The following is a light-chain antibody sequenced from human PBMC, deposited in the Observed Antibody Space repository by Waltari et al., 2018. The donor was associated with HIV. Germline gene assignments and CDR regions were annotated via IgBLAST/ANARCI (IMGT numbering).Light chain of an antibody. CDR3: QSFDSSLSAVI. J-gene: IGLJ2*01. CDR1: SSNIGAGYD. V-gene: IGLV1-40*01. Sequence: QSVLTQPPSVSGAPGQRVTIACTGGSSNIGAGYDVHWYRKFPGTAPNLLIYDKKKRPSGVPDRFSGSKSGTSASLAITGLQAEDEADYYCQSFDSSLSAVIFGGGTKLTVL. CDR2: DKK.